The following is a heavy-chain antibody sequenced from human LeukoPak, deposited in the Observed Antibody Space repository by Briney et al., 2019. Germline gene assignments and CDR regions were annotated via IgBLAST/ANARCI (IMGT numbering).Heavy chain of an antibody. CDR3: ARVSSSGWSGGNYFDY. CDR2: IYHSGST. D-gene: IGHD6-19*01. CDR1: GGSISSSNW. V-gene: IGHV4-4*02. Sequence: SETLSLTCAVAGGSISSSNWWSWVRQPPGKGLDWMGEIYHSGSTNYNPSLKSRVTISVDKSKNQFSLKLSSVTAADTAVYYCARVSSSGWSGGNYFDYSGQGILVTVSS. J-gene: IGHJ4*02.